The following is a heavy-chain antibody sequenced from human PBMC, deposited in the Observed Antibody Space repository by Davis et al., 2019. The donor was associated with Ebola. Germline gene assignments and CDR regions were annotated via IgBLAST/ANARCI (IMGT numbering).Heavy chain of an antibody. J-gene: IGHJ4*02. V-gene: IGHV3-30-3*01. CDR1: GFTFSDYY. Sequence: GESLKISCAASGFTFSDYYMSWIRQAPGKGLEWVAVISYDGSNKYYADSVKGRFTISRDNSKNTLYLQMNSLRAEDTAVYYCARGGDRLAAAPLGYWGQGTLVTVSS. CDR3: ARGGDRLAAAPLGY. D-gene: IGHD6-13*01. CDR2: ISYDGSNK.